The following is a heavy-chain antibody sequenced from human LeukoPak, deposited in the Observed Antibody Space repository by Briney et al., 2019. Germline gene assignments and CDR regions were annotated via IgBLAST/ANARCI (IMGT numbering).Heavy chain of an antibody. CDR3: VRDRITIVRGVLNYFDP. CDR1: GYTFINHY. D-gene: IGHD3-10*01. CDR2: INPNSGDT. V-gene: IGHV1-2*02. Sequence: GASVKVSCKASGYTFINHYIHWVRQAPGQGLEWMGWINPNSGDTNYAQKFQGRVTTTTDTSMSTAYMEVSRLRSDDTAVYYCVRDRITIVRGVLNYFDPWGQGTLVTVSS. J-gene: IGHJ5*02.